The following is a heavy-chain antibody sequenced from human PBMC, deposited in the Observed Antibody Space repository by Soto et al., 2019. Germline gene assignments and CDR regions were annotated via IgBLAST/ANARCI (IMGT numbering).Heavy chain of an antibody. Sequence: SVKVSCKASVYTFTSYGITLVRQAPGQGLEWMGWISAYNGNTRYAQKLQGRVTLTTDTSTSTAYMELRSLRSDDTAVYYCARDTSNYFEYWGQGTLVTVSS. CDR2: ISAYNGNT. CDR3: ARDTSNYFEY. CDR1: VYTFTSYG. V-gene: IGHV1-18*01. D-gene: IGHD2-2*01. J-gene: IGHJ4*02.